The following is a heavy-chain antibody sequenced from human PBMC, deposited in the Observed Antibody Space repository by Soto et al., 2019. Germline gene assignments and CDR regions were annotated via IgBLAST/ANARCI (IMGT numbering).Heavy chain of an antibody. CDR3: AVPAASVAGASGSYYYYGMDV. CDR1: GGSISSSSYY. J-gene: IGHJ6*02. V-gene: IGHV4-39*01. D-gene: IGHD6-19*01. Sequence: QLQLQESGPGLVKPSETLSLTCTVSGGSISSSSYYWGWIRQPPGKGLEWIGYIYYSGSPYYNPSFKRRVPISVDTSKNKFSLKLTSVTAAHTAVYYCAVPAASVAGASGSYYYYGMDVWGQGTTVTVSS. CDR2: IYYSGSP.